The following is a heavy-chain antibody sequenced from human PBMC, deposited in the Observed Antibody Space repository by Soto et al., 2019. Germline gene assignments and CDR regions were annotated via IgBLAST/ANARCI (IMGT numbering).Heavy chain of an antibody. D-gene: IGHD6-6*01. J-gene: IGHJ4*02. CDR2: ISYDGSNK. Sequence: HPGGSLRLSCAASGFTFSSYAMHWVRQAPGKGLEWVAVISYDGSNKYYADSVKGRFTISRDNSKNTLYLQMNSLRAEDTAVYYCARAEGSSSLKPHWGQGTLVTVSS. V-gene: IGHV3-30-3*01. CDR1: GFTFSSYA. CDR3: ARAEGSSSLKPH.